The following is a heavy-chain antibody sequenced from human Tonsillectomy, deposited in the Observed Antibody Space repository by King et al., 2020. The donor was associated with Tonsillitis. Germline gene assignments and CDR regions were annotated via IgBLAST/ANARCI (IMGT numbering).Heavy chain of an antibody. V-gene: IGHV3-48*02. Sequence: VQLVESGGGLVQPGGSLRLSCAASGFTFSSYSMNWVRQAPGKGLEWVSYISSSSDTIYYADSVKGRFTISRDNAKNSLSLQMNSLRDEDTAVYYCARGNDFWTASHNPGQAYYYAMDGWGQGTTVTVSS. D-gene: IGHD3/OR15-3a*01. CDR2: ISSSSDTI. CDR1: GFTFSSYS. CDR3: ARGNDFWTASHNPGQAYYYAMDG. J-gene: IGHJ6*02.